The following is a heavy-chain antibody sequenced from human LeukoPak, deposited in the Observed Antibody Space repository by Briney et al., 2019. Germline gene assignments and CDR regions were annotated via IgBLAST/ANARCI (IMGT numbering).Heavy chain of an antibody. J-gene: IGHJ4*02. CDR2: INAGNGNT. Sequence: ASVKVSCKASGYTFTSYAMHWVRQAPGQRLEWMGWINAGNGNTKYSQKFQGRVTITRDTPASTAYMELSSLRSEDTAVYYCARAGSSSAPEYWGQGTLVTVSS. CDR1: GYTFTSYA. CDR3: ARAGSSSAPEY. D-gene: IGHD6-6*01. V-gene: IGHV1-3*01.